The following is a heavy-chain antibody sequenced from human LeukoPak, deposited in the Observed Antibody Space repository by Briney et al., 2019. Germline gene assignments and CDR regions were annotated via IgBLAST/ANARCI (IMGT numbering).Heavy chain of an antibody. CDR3: AKGGYYYDNRGFDY. V-gene: IGHV3-30*02. CDR2: IRYDGSNK. Sequence: GGSLRLSCAASGFTFSSYGMHWVRQAPGKGLEWVAFIRYDGSNKYYADSVKGRFTISRDNSKNTLYLQMNSLRAEDTAVYYCAKGGYYYDNRGFDYWGQGTLVTVSS. D-gene: IGHD3-22*01. J-gene: IGHJ4*02. CDR1: GFTFSSYG.